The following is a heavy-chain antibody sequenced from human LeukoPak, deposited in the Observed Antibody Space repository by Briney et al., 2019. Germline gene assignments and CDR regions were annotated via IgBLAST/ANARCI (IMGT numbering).Heavy chain of an antibody. CDR2: ISAYSGNT. CDR3: ARDSVAGTPNYYYYYMDV. D-gene: IGHD6-19*01. Sequence: ASVKVSCKASGYTFTSYGISWVRQAPGQGLEWMGWISAYSGNTNYAQKLQGRVTMTRDMSTSTVYMELSSLRSEDTAVYYCARDSVAGTPNYYYYYMDVWGKGTTVTVSS. V-gene: IGHV1-18*01. CDR1: GYTFTSYG. J-gene: IGHJ6*03.